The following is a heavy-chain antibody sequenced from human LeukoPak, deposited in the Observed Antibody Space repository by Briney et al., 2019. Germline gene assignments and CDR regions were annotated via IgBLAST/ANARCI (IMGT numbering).Heavy chain of an antibody. V-gene: IGHV1-69*02. CDR3: ARGHDYGDSQEPMDV. D-gene: IGHD4-17*01. J-gene: IGHJ6*03. CDR2: IIPILGIA. Sequence: ASVKVSCKASGGTFSSYTISWVRQAPGQGLEWMGRIIPILGIANYAQKFQGRVTITADKSTSTAYMELSSLRSEDTAVYYCARGHDYGDSQEPMDVWGKGTTVTVSS. CDR1: GGTFSSYT.